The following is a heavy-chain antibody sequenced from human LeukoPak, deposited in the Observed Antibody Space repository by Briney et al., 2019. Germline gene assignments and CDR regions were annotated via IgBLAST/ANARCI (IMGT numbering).Heavy chain of an antibody. D-gene: IGHD1-1*01. J-gene: IGHJ4*02. V-gene: IGHV3-53*01. CDR3: ARSSVKGPVPLDY. CDR1: GFTVSSNY. CDR2: IYSGGST. Sequence: GGSLRLSCAASGFTVSSNYMSWVRQAPGKGLEWVSVIYSGGSTYYADSVKGRFTISRENSKNTLYLQMNSLRAEDTAVYYCARSSVKGPVPLDYRGQGTLVTVSS.